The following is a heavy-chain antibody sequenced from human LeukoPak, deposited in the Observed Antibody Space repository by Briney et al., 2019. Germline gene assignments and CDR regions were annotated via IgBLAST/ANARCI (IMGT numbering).Heavy chain of an antibody. Sequence: GSSVKVSCKASGDTFNNYDVNWVRQAPGRGLEWMGGIIPISASTTYAQSFQGRLSITADASTRTVHMGLSSLESEDTAVYYCASVPVEQNTDGVVKVASFLDTWGQGTLVTVSS. CDR1: GDTFNNYD. J-gene: IGHJ5*02. CDR3: ASVPVEQNTDGVVKVASFLDT. D-gene: IGHD2-8*01. V-gene: IGHV1-69*01. CDR2: IIPISAST.